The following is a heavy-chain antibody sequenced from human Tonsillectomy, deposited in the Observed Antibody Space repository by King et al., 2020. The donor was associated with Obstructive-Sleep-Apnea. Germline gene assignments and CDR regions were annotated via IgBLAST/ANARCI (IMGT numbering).Heavy chain of an antibody. CDR1: GLTFSNFW. CDR2: INGDGIST. D-gene: IGHD3-10*01. Sequence: VQLVESGGVLVQPGGSLRLSCAASGLTFSNFWMHWVRQVPGKGLVWVSHINGDGISTGYADSVKGRFTISRDNAKNTLYLQMNSLTAEDTALYYCARDSHGSGLGAFYLWGQGTMVTVSS. CDR3: ARDSHGSGLGAFYL. J-gene: IGHJ3*01. V-gene: IGHV3-74*01.